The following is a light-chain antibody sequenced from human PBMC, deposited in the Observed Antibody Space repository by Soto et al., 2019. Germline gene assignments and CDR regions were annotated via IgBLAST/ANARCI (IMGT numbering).Light chain of an antibody. CDR1: GSDVGGYNY. Sequence: QSALTQPASVSGSPGQSITISCTGTGSDVGGYNYVSWYQQHPGKAPKLMIYDVSNRPSGVSNRFSGSKSGNTASLTISGLQAEDEADYYCSSYTSIVVFGGGTKLTVL. CDR3: SSYTSIVV. V-gene: IGLV2-14*01. J-gene: IGLJ2*01. CDR2: DVS.